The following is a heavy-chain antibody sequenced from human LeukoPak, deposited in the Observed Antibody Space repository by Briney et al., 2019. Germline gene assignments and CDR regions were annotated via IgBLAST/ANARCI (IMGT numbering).Heavy chain of an antibody. V-gene: IGHV3-30*03. Sequence: GGSLRLSCAASGFTFSSYGMHWVRQAPGKGLEWVAVISYDGSNKYYADSVKGRFTISKDNAKNSLYLQMNSLRAEDTALYHCARNNGMDVWGQGTTVIVSS. CDR1: GFTFSSYG. CDR3: ARNNGMDV. J-gene: IGHJ6*02. CDR2: ISYDGSNK.